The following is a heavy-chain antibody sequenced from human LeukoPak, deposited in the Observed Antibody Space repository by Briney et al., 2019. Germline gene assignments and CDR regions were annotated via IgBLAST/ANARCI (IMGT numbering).Heavy chain of an antibody. D-gene: IGHD1-26*01. CDR1: GFTFSGYW. Sequence: GGSLRLSCAASGFTFSGYWMSWVRQTPEKGLEWVANIKQDGYEEYYVDSVKGRFTISRDNAKSSLYLQMNSLRAGDTAVYYCARDKIVGPTTLDYWGQGTLVTVSS. CDR2: IKQDGYEE. V-gene: IGHV3-7*01. CDR3: ARDKIVGPTTLDY. J-gene: IGHJ4*02.